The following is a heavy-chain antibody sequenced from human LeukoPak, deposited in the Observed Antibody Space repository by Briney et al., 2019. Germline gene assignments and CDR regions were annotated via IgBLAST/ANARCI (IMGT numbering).Heavy chain of an antibody. Sequence: SETLSLTCGVYGGSFSAYYWSWIRQPPGKGLEWIGEINHSRRTHYNPSLKSRVTISVDTSKNQFSLKLSSVTAADTAVYYCARDGRDYYGSGSYFLWGQGTLVTVSS. V-gene: IGHV4-34*01. CDR1: GGSFSAYY. J-gene: IGHJ4*02. CDR3: ARDGRDYYGSGSYFL. CDR2: INHSRRT. D-gene: IGHD3-10*01.